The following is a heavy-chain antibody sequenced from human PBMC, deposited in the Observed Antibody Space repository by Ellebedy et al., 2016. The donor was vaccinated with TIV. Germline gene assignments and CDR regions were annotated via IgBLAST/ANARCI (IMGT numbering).Heavy chain of an antibody. CDR2: IYSRGST. J-gene: IGHJ4*02. CDR3: ARLKYDYVWGKEPHFDH. V-gene: IGHV4-39*01. CDR1: GGSVRNINYY. D-gene: IGHD3-16*01. Sequence: MPSETLSLTCTVSGGSVRNINYYCFWIRQPRQPPVKCLEWLVSIYSRGSTFYNPSLKSRVTISVDTSKNQFSLNLRSVTAAYTAVYYCARLKYDYVWGKEPHFDHWGQGTLGTVSS.